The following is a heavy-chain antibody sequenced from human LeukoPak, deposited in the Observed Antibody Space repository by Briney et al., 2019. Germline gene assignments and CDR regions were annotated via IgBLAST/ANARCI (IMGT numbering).Heavy chain of an antibody. D-gene: IGHD3-16*01. CDR1: GIPFSNPW. CDR2: MKSKRGGGTT. J-gene: IGHJ4*02. Sequence: PGGSLRLSCAVSGIPFSNPWRSWVRQAPGQGLEWVGRMKSKRGGGTTDYAAPVKGRLTISRDDSRNTLYLQMDSLQIEDTAVYYCTWMTTFFTVDFWGQGTRVTVSS. V-gene: IGHV3-15*01. CDR3: TWMTTFFTVDF.